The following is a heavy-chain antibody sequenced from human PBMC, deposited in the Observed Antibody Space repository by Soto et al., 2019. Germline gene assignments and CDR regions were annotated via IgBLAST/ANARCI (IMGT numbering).Heavy chain of an antibody. V-gene: IGHV5-51*01. D-gene: IGHD3-3*01. CDR1: GYRFTDYW. CDR2: FYPDNSAS. Sequence: PGEALKISCQASGYRFTDYWIGSVRQVPGKGLEWMGTFYPDNSASRHNPSFQGQVSFSADRSINTAYVQWSSLKASDSAMYYCARFGGPLLSHNWFDAWGQGTLVTVSS. CDR3: ARFGGPLLSHNWFDA. J-gene: IGHJ5*02.